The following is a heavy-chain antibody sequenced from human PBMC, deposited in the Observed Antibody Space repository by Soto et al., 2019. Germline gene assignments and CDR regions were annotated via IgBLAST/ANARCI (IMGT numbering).Heavy chain of an antibody. J-gene: IGHJ6*02. V-gene: IGHV1-69*06. CDR1: GGTFSSYA. Sequence: SVKVSGKASGGTFSSYAISWVRQAPGQGLEWMGGIIPIFGTANYAQKFQGRVTITADKSTSTAYMELSSLRSEDTAVYYCARGMPGYCSSTSCPPYYYYGMDVWGQGTTVTVSS. CDR3: ARGMPGYCSSTSCPPYYYYGMDV. CDR2: IIPIFGTA. D-gene: IGHD2-2*01.